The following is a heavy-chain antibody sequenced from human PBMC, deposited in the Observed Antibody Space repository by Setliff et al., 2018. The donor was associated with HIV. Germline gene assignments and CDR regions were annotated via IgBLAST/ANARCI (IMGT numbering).Heavy chain of an antibody. J-gene: IGHJ3*02. CDR3: ARAIVYGSAFDI. V-gene: IGHV4-61*09. Sequence: PSETLSLTCTVSGGSISSGSYYWSWIRQPAGKGLEWIGHIHASGNTNYNPSLKSRVTISVDTSNKYFSLRLTSVTAADTAVYYCARAIVYGSAFDIWGQGTMVTVSS. D-gene: IGHD6-13*01. CDR2: IHASGNT. CDR1: GGSISSGSYY.